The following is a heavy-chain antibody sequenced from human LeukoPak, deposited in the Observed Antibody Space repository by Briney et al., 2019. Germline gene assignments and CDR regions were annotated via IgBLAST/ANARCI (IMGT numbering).Heavy chain of an antibody. V-gene: IGHV3-21*01. CDR3: ARDFRDLHYYGMDV. J-gene: IGHJ6*02. Sequence: GGFLRLSCVASGFSFSSYSMSWVRQAPGKGLEWVSSTTNSGTYVYYAESVKGRFTISRDNAKNSLYLQMNSLRAEDTAVYYCARDFRDLHYYGMDVWGQGTTVTVSS. CDR1: GFSFSSYS. CDR2: TTNSGTYV.